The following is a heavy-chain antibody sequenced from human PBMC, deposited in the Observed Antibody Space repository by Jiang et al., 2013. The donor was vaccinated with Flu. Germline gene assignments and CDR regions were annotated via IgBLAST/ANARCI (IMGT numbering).Heavy chain of an antibody. J-gene: IGHJ1*01. D-gene: IGHD2-2*01. Sequence: KPSETLSLTCNVSGASISFSNYYWGWVRQPPGKGLEWIGSMYSSGSTYYNPSFWSRVTISVDSKDRLSLKLNSVTAADTAVYYCARVTSARYFQHWGQGTLVTVSS. CDR2: MYSSGST. V-gene: IGHV4-39*02. CDR3: ARVTSARYFQH. CDR1: GASISFSNYY.